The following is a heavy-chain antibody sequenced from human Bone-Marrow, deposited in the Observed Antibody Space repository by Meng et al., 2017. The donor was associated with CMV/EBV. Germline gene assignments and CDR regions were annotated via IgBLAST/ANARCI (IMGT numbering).Heavy chain of an antibody. CDR3: ARAYCSTTRCRDAFDI. D-gene: IGHD2-2*01. V-gene: IGHV4-38-2*02. CDR1: GYSTSSDYY. Sequence: SETLSLTCTVSGYSTSSDYYWGWIRQPPGKGLEWITSMYHTGNTYYNPSLRSRLTISVDTSKNQFSLKLISVTAADTAVYYCARAYCSTTRCRDAFDIWGQGTMVTVSS. J-gene: IGHJ3*02. CDR2: MYHTGNT.